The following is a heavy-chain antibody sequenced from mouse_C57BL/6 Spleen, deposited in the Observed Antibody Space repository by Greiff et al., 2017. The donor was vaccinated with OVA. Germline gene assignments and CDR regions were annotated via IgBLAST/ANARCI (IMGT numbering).Heavy chain of an antibody. J-gene: IGHJ4*01. CDR2: INPNNGGT. D-gene: IGHD2-3*01. Sequence: EVKLMESGPELVKPGASVKIPCKASGYTFTDYNMDWVKQSHGKSLEWIGDINPNNGGTVYNQKFKGKATLTVEKTSSTASMELRSLTSEDTAVYYCARLANYDGYPYAMDYWGQGTSVTVSS. CDR3: ARLANYDGYPYAMDY. V-gene: IGHV1-18*01. CDR1: GYTFTDYN.